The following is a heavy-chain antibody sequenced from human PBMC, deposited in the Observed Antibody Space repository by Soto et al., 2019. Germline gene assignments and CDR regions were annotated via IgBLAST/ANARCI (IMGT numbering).Heavy chain of an antibody. V-gene: IGHV3-23*01. CDR2: ISGSGGST. Sequence: EVQLLESGGGLVQPGGSLRLSCAASGFTFSSYAMSWVRQAPGKGLEWVSAISGSGGSTYYADSVKGRFTISRDDSKNTLYLQMNSLKTEDTAVYYCTTDHPPWVYWGQGTLVTVSS. D-gene: IGHD1-26*01. CDR3: TTDHPPWVY. CDR1: GFTFSSYA. J-gene: IGHJ4*02.